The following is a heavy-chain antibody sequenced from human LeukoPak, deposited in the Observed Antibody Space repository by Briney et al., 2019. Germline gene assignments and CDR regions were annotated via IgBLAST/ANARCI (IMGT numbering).Heavy chain of an antibody. Sequence: SETLSLTCAVYGGSFSDYYWSWIRQPPGKGLEWIGEINHSGSTNYNPSLKSRVTISVDTSKNQFSLNLSSVTAADTAVYYCANSIDFDYGDYYFDYWGQGALVTISS. J-gene: IGHJ4*02. D-gene: IGHD4-17*01. V-gene: IGHV4-34*01. CDR1: GGSFSDYY. CDR3: ANSIDFDYGDYYFDY. CDR2: INHSGST.